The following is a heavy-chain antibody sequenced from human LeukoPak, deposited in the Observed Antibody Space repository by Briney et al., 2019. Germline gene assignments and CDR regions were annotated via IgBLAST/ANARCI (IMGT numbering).Heavy chain of an antibody. CDR1: GYTFTSYG. J-gene: IGHJ5*02. CDR3: ARLFDFWSGYYTWWFDP. V-gene: IGHV1-18*01. Sequence: AASVKVSCKASGYTFTSYGISWVRQAPGQGLEWMGWISAYNGNTNYAQKLQGRVTMTTDTSTSTAYMELRSLRSDDTAVYYCARLFDFWSGYYTWWFDPWGQGTLVTVSS. CDR2: ISAYNGNT. D-gene: IGHD3-3*01.